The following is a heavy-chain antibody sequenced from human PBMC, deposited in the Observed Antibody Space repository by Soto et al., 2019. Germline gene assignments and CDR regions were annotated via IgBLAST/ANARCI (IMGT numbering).Heavy chain of an antibody. CDR1: GFSLTTSGVG. J-gene: IGHJ4*02. Sequence: QITLKESGPVLVKPTQALPLTCSCSGFSLTTSGVGVGWIRQPPGKALEWLALLYWDDDKRYSPSLTNRLTLSRDTSKNQVVLTLTNVDPTDTATYFCAHKGGCGYPESWGQGIMVTVSS. CDR3: AHKGGCGYPES. V-gene: IGHV2-5*02. CDR2: LYWDDDK. D-gene: IGHD5-18*01.